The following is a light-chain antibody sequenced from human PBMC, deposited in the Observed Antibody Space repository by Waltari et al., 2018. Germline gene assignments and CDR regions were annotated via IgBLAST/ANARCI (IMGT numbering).Light chain of an antibody. J-gene: IGLJ1*01. CDR2: EVS. CDR3: NSYTSSSTHV. V-gene: IGLV2-14*01. Sequence: QSALTQPASVSGSPGQSITIPCTGTRDDVGGFDYVYWYQHHPGRAPKLVIYEVSSRPSGVSDRFSGSKSGNTASLTISGLQPDDEADYYCNSYTSSSTHVFGTGTKVSVL. CDR1: RDDVGGFDY.